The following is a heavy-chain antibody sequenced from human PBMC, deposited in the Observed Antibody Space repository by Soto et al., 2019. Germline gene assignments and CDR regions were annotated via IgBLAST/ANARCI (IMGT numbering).Heavy chain of an antibody. Sequence: EVQLVESGGGLVQPGGSLRLSCEASGFTFSDHYMDWVRQAPGKGLEWVARSRNRVNSHTTEYAASVKGRFTISRDESKSSRYLQMNSLKSEDTAVYYCTRGLLGGAPSYTFHGMDVWGQGTTVTVSS. CDR1: GFTFSDHY. CDR3: TRGLLGGAPSYTFHGMDV. V-gene: IGHV3-72*01. CDR2: SRNRVNSHTT. J-gene: IGHJ6*01. D-gene: IGHD1-26*01.